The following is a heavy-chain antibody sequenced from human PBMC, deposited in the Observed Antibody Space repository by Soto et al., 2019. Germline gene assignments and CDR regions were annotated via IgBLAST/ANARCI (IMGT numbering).Heavy chain of an antibody. CDR3: ARDGYCSSTSCYEDY. Sequence: QVQLVQSGAEVKKPGSSVKVSCKASGGTFSSYTISWVRQAPGQGLEWMGRIIPILGIANYAQKFQGRVTITVDKSTSTAYMELSSLRSEDTAVYYCARDGYCSSTSCYEDYWGQGTLVTVSS. V-gene: IGHV1-69*08. CDR2: IIPILGIA. D-gene: IGHD2-2*03. J-gene: IGHJ4*02. CDR1: GGTFSSYT.